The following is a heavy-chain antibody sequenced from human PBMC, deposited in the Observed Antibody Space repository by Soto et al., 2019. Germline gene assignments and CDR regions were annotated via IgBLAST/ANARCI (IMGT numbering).Heavy chain of an antibody. CDR3: ATAISSPFSNFDY. CDR2: IKEDGSEE. J-gene: IGHJ4*02. CDR1: GFTFSTYW. D-gene: IGHD2-2*01. V-gene: IGHV3-7*01. Sequence: EVQLVQSGGDLVQPGGSLRLSCVASGFTFSTYWMTWVRQAPGMGLEWVAGIKEDGSEEVYVDSVKGRFSISRDNAKTTLYLQLNSLRAEDTAVYYCATAISSPFSNFDYWGQGSVVSGSS.